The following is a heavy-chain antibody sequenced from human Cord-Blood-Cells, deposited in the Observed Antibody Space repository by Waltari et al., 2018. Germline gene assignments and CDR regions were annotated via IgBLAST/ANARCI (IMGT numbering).Heavy chain of an antibody. V-gene: IGHV1-18*01. D-gene: IGHD5-18*01. CDR1: GYTFTSYG. CDR2: ISAYNGNT. J-gene: IGHJ4*02. Sequence: QVQLVQSGAEVKKPGASVKVSCKASGYTFTSYGISWVRQAPGKGLEWMGWISAYNGNTTYAQKLQGRVTMTTDTSTSTAYMELRSLRSDDTAVYYCAREEGVDTAMVTFDYWGQGTLVTVSS. CDR3: AREEGVDTAMVTFDY.